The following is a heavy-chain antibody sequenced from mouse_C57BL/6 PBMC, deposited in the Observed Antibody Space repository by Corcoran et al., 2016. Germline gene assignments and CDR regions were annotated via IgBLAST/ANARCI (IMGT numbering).Heavy chain of an antibody. CDR1: GYTFTTYG. J-gene: IGHJ1*03. CDR2: INTYSGVP. V-gene: IGHV9-3*01. CDR3: ARGERYFDV. Sequence: QIQLVQSGPELKKPGETVKISCKASGYTFTTYGMSWVKQAPGKGLKWMGWINTYSGVPTYADDFKGRFAFSLETSASTAYLQINNLKNEDTATYFCARGERYFDVWCTGTTVTVSS.